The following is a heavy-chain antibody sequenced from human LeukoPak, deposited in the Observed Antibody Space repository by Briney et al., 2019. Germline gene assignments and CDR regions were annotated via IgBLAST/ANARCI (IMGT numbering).Heavy chain of an antibody. Sequence: PGGSLRLSCAASGFTFSSYWMHWVRQAPGKGLVWVSRIKSDDSSTDYADSVKGRFTISRDNAQKSLYLQMNSLRVEDTAVYYCVRELAYWGQGALVTVSS. CDR2: IKSDDSST. CDR3: VRELAY. J-gene: IGHJ4*02. V-gene: IGHV3-74*01. D-gene: IGHD1-1*01. CDR1: GFTFSSYW.